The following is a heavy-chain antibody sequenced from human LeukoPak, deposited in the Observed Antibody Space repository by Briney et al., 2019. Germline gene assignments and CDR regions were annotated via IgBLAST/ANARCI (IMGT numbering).Heavy chain of an antibody. V-gene: IGHV1-8*01. CDR3: ATPSIVATPYYYGMDV. J-gene: IGHJ6*02. CDR2: MNPNSGNT. D-gene: IGHD5-12*01. CDR1: GYTFTSYD. Sequence: ASVKVSCKASGYTFTSYDINWVRQATGQGLEWMGWMNPNSGNTGYAQKFQGRVTMTRNTSISTAYMELSSLRSEDTAVYYCATPSIVATPYYYGMDVWGQGTTVTVSS.